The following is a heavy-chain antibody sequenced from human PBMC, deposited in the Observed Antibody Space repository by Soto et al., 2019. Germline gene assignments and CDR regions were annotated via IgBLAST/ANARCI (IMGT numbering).Heavy chain of an antibody. D-gene: IGHD2-2*02. CDR3: AKDRGSGSTSWYNGWFDP. V-gene: IGHV3-23*01. CDR1: GFTFSSYA. Sequence: EVQLLESGGGLVQPGGYLRLSCVASGFTFSSYAMTWVRQAPGRGLEWVSAISGGGGSTYYADSVKGRFTISRDNSKNTLYLQMNSLRAEDTAVYYCAKDRGSGSTSWYNGWFDPWGQGTLVTVSS. CDR2: ISGGGGST. J-gene: IGHJ5*02.